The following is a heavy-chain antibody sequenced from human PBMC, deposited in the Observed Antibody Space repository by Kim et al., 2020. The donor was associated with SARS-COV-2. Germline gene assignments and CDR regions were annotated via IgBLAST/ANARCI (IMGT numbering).Heavy chain of an antibody. V-gene: IGHV3-7*03. CDR2: IKQDGSEK. D-gene: IGHD6-6*01. J-gene: IGHJ4*02. CDR3: ARGSYSSSPGYFDY. CDR1: GFTFSSYW. Sequence: GGSLRLSCAASGFTFSSYWMSWVRQAPGKGLEWVANIKQDGSEKYYVDSVKGRFTISRDNAKNSLYLQMNSLRAEDTAVYYCARGSYSSSPGYFDYWGQGTLVTVSS.